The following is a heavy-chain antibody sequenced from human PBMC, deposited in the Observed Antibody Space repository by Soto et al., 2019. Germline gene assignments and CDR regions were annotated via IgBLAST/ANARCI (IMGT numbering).Heavy chain of an antibody. D-gene: IGHD3-3*01. V-gene: IGHV4-30-4*01. CDR3: ARTTDYDFWSGRHYYYGMDV. Sequence: QVQLQESGPGLVKPSQTLSLTCTVSGGSISSGDYYWSWIRQPPGKGLEWIGYIYYSGSTYYNPSHRDHVTKSVDTSQNQFSLKLSSVTAADTAVYYCARTTDYDFWSGRHYYYGMDVWGQGTTVTVSS. J-gene: IGHJ6*02. CDR2: IYYSGST. CDR1: GGSISSGDYY.